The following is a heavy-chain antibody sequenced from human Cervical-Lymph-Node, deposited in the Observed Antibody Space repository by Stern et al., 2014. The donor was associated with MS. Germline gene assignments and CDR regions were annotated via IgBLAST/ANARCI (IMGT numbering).Heavy chain of an antibody. Sequence: ITLKESGPVLVKPTETLTLTCTVSGFSLSHVRMGVSWIRQPPGKALEWLAHIFSNDEKSYTTSLKGGLPTSKAISKSQVILTRAHMDPADTATYYCARMMQHLAGDAFDIWGQGTMVSVSS. J-gene: IGHJ3*02. CDR3: ARMMQHLAGDAFDI. CDR2: IFSNDEK. D-gene: IGHD6-13*01. V-gene: IGHV2-26*01. CDR1: GFSLSHVRMG.